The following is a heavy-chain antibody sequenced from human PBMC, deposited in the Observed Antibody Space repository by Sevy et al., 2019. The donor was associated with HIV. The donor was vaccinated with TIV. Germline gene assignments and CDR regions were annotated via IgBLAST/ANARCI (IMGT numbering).Heavy chain of an antibody. J-gene: IGHJ4*02. D-gene: IGHD2-8*01. CDR3: AREGCTRPHDY. Sequence: GGSLRLSCAVSGFNFNIYSMSWVRQAPGKGLEWVSTLSFGCGKINYADSVKGRFIISRDDPKNTLYLQMNSLRAEDTDVYFCAREGCTRPHDYWGQGTLVTVSS. CDR2: LSFGCGKI. CDR1: GFNFNIYS. V-gene: IGHV3-23*01.